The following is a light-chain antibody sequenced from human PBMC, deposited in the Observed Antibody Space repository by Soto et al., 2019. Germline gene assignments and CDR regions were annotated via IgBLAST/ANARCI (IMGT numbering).Light chain of an antibody. CDR2: NNN. CDR3: AAWDDSLNAYV. V-gene: IGLV1-44*01. CDR1: SSNIGSNP. J-gene: IGLJ1*01. Sequence: QSVLTQPPSAPGTPGQRVTISCSGSSSNIGSNPVNWYQQLPGTAPKLLIYNNNKRPSGVPARFSGSKSGTSASLAISGLQSEDEADYYCAAWDDSLNAYVFGPGTKLTVL.